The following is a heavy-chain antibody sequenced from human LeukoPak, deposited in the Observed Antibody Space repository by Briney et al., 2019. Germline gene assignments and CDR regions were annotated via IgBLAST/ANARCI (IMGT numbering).Heavy chain of an antibody. CDR2: IYHSGST. V-gene: IGHV4-30-2*01. Sequence: PSQTLPLTCAVSGGSISSGGYSWSWIRQPPGKGLEWIGYIYHSGSTYYNPSLKSRVTISVDRSKNQFSLKLSSVTAADTAVYYCARGSGPDAFDIWGQGTMVTVSS. D-gene: IGHD1-26*01. CDR3: ARGSGPDAFDI. CDR1: GGSISSGGYS. J-gene: IGHJ3*02.